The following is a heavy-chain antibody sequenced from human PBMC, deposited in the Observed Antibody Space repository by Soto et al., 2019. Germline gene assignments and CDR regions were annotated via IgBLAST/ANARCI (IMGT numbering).Heavy chain of an antibody. V-gene: IGHV3-73*01. CDR2: IRSKTNSYAT. CDR1: GFTFSGSA. D-gene: IGHD3-22*01. Sequence: PGGSLRLSCAASGFTFSGSAMHWVRQASGKGLEWVGRIRSKTNSYATAYAASVKGRFTISRDDSKDTAYLQMNSLKTEDTAVYYCTRDPRNYHASIGSANWFDPWGQGTLVTVSS. CDR3: TRDPRNYHASIGSANWFDP. J-gene: IGHJ5*02.